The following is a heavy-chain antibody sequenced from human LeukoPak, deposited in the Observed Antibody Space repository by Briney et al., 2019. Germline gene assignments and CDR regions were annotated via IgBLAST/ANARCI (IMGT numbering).Heavy chain of an antibody. CDR2: INPNSGGT. CDR3: ARSHGGITIRNCFDP. Sequence: ASVKVSCKASGDTFTGYYMHWVRQAPGQGLEWMGWINPNSGGTNYAQKFQGRVTMTRDTSISTAYMELSRLRSDDTAVYYCARSHGGITIRNCFDPWGQGTLVTVSS. D-gene: IGHD3-3*01. CDR1: GDTFTGYY. V-gene: IGHV1-2*02. J-gene: IGHJ5*02.